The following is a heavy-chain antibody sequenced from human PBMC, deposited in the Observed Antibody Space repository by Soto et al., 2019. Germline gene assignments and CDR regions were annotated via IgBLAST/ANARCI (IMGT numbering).Heavy chain of an antibody. CDR1: GFTFSTYG. Sequence: GGSLRLSCAASGFTFSTYGMHWVRQTPGKGLERVTVISYDGTNKFYSDSVKGKINISRDNFKNTLTLQMNSLRVDDTAVYSCAKDLQSYGDYDYYCYGMDVWGLGT. J-gene: IGHJ6*02. V-gene: IGHV3-30*18. D-gene: IGHD4-17*01. CDR3: AKDLQSYGDYDYYCYGMDV. CDR2: ISYDGTNK.